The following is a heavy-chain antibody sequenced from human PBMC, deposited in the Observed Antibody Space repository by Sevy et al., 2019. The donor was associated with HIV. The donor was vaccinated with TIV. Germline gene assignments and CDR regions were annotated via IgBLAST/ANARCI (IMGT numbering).Heavy chain of an antibody. J-gene: IGHJ4*02. D-gene: IGHD6-19*01. CDR2: VNNDGSGP. V-gene: IGHV3-7*01. Sequence: GGSLRLSCAASGFTFTNFWMSWVRQAPGKELEWVANVNNDGSGPKYADSVKGRFIISRDNAKNSLYLQMNSLRTEDTAVYYCARNSGNWGQGTLVTVSS. CDR1: GFTFTNFW. CDR3: ARNSGN.